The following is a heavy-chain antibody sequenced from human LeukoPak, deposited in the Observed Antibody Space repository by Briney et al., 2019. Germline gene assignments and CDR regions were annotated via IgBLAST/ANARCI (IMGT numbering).Heavy chain of an antibody. V-gene: IGHV3-7*01. CDR3: ARVLYSYLHYMDV. J-gene: IGHJ6*03. D-gene: IGHD5-18*01. CDR1: GFAVSNYW. Sequence: GGSLRLSCAASGFAVSNYWMSWVRQAPGKGLECVANIKEDGSEKYYVDSVKGRFTISRDNAKNSLFLQMNSLRAEDTAVYYCARVLYSYLHYMDVWGKGTTVTVSS. CDR2: IKEDGSEK.